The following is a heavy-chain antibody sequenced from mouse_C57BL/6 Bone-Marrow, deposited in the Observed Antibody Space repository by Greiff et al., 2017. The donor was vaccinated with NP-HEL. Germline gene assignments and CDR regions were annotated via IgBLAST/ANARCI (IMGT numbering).Heavy chain of an antibody. Sequence: QVQLQQSGAELVRPGTSVKVSCKASGYAFTNYLIEWVKQRPGQGLEWIGVINPGSGGTNYNEKFKGKATLTADKSSSTAYMQLSSLTSEDSAVYFCARGGLWDGYCDYWGQGTTLTVSS. CDR3: ARGGLWDGYCDY. CDR1: GYAFTNYL. D-gene: IGHD6-5*01. V-gene: IGHV1-54*01. J-gene: IGHJ2*01. CDR2: INPGSGGT.